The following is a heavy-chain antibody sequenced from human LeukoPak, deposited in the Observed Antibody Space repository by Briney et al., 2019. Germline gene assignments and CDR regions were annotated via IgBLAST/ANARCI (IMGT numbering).Heavy chain of an antibody. CDR1: GYTFSTYD. CDR3: VRGGEIGFDH. Sequence: GGSLRLSCSASGYTFSTYDMHWVRQASGKGLEWVSSIATNGATFYAASVKGRFTISRENTKNSLYLQMNSLRAGDTAVYKCVRGGEIGFDHWGQGTLVTVSS. CDR2: IATNGAT. D-gene: IGHD3-16*01. V-gene: IGHV3-13*01. J-gene: IGHJ4*02.